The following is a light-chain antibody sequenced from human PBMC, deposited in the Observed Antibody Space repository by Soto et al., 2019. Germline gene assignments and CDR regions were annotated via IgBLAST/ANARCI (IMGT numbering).Light chain of an antibody. Sequence: QSALTQPASVSGSPGQSITISCTGTSSDVGSYNYVSWYQQYPGKAPKLMIYDVSNRPSGVYYRFSGSKSGNTASLTISGRQAEDEADYYCSSYTTRSTHVVFGGGTKLTVL. CDR3: SSYTTRSTHVV. J-gene: IGLJ2*01. V-gene: IGLV2-14*01. CDR1: SSDVGSYNY. CDR2: DVS.